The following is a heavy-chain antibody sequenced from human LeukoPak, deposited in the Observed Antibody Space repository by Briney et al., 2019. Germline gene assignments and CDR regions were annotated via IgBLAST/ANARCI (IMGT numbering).Heavy chain of an antibody. J-gene: IGHJ4*02. V-gene: IGHV4-59*08. CDR3: ARWRAAADY. D-gene: IGHD6-13*01. CDR1: GGSISSYY. CDR2: IYYSGST. Sequence: SETLSLTCTVSGGSISSYYWSWIRQPPGKGLEWIGYIYYSGSTNYNPSLKSRVTISVDTPKNQFSLKLSSVTAADTAVYYCARWRAAADYWGQGTLVTVSS.